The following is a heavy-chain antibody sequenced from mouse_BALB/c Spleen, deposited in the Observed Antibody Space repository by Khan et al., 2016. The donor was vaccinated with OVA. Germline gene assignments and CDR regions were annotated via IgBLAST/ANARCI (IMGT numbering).Heavy chain of an antibody. D-gene: IGHD1-1*01. CDR3: ASVYGGGFDN. Sequence: EVQLVESGPGLVKPSQSLSLTCTVTGYSITSDYAWNWIRQFPGNKLEWMGFISYSGNTNSNPSLQSRISIHRDTSKNQFFLQLNSVTTEDTATYNCASVYGGGFDNWGQGTTLTVSS. J-gene: IGHJ2*01. V-gene: IGHV3-2*02. CDR1: GYSITSDYA. CDR2: ISYSGNT.